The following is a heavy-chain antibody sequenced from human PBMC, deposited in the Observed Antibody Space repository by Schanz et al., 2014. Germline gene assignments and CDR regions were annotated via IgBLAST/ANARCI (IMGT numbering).Heavy chain of an antibody. CDR2: ISPYNGNT. V-gene: IGHV1-18*01. CDR3: ARGGGPDDVFDI. J-gene: IGHJ3*02. D-gene: IGHD5-12*01. CDR1: GYTFTSYG. Sequence: QVQLVQSGAEVKKPGASVKVSCKASGYTFTSYGISWVRQAPGQGLEWMGWISPYNGNTNYAQKFQGRVTITADKSTSTAYMELRSLRSDDTSVYCCARGGGPDDVFDIWGQGTILTVSS.